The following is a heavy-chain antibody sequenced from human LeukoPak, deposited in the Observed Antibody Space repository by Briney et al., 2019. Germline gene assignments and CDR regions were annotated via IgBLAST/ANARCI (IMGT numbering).Heavy chain of an antibody. J-gene: IGHJ4*02. D-gene: IGHD4-17*01. CDR1: GYTFTSYD. Sequence: ASVKVSCKASGYTFTSYDINWVRQATGQGLEWMGWMNPNSGNTGYAQKFQGRVTMTRNTAISTDYMALSSLRSEDTAVYYCARGIGSTTVTTLEYYFDYWGQGTLVTVSS. CDR2: MNPNSGNT. CDR3: ARGIGSTTVTTLEYYFDY. V-gene: IGHV1-8*01.